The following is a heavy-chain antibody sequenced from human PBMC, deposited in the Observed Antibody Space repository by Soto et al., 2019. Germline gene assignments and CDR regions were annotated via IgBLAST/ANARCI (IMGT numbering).Heavy chain of an antibody. CDR1: GFTVSSNY. D-gene: IGHD3-22*01. V-gene: IGHV3-66*01. CDR2: IYSAGST. Sequence: GGSRRLSCAASGFTVSSNYMSWVRQAPGKGLEWVSVIYSAGSTYYADSVKGRFTISRDNSKNTLFLQMNSLRAEDTAVYYCTSAWDRSGFLGSSYGMDVWGQASTFTVSS. CDR3: TSAWDRSGFLGSSYGMDV. J-gene: IGHJ6*02.